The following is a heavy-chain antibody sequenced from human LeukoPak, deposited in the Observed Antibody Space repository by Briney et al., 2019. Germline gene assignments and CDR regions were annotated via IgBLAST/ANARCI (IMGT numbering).Heavy chain of an antibody. Sequence: GGSLRLSCAASGFTFSDYYMSWIRQAPGKGLEWVSTISGSGGSTYYADSVKGRFTISRDNSKNTLDLQMNSLRAEDTAVYYCAKDRWNDDWGQGTLVTVSS. CDR3: AKDRWNDD. J-gene: IGHJ4*02. CDR2: ISGSGGST. CDR1: GFTFSDYY. V-gene: IGHV3-23*01. D-gene: IGHD1-1*01.